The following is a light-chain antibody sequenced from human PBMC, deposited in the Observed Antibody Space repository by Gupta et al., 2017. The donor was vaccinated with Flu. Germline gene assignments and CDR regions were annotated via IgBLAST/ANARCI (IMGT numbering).Light chain of an antibody. CDR3: QQDDDYPYS. Sequence: AIRMTQSLSSFSSSTGDTVTITCRASQGVGTYVAWYQQRPRNAPNLLIYGAPTLHSGVPSRFSGSGSGTDFTLTINRLQSEDFARYFCQQDDDYPYSFGQGTKLEIK. V-gene: IGKV1-8*01. J-gene: IGKJ2*01. CDR1: QGVGTY. CDR2: GAP.